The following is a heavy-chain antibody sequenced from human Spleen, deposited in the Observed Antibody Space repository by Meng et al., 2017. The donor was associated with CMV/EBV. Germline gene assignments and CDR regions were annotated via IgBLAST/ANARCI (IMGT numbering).Heavy chain of an antibody. V-gene: IGHV1-46*01. J-gene: IGHJ6*02. CDR2: INPSGGST. CDR1: GYTFTDYY. CDR3: ARALGELCSSTSCYDYYYYYGMDV. Sequence: ASVKVSCKASGYTFTDYYMHWVRQAPGQGLEWMGIINPSGGSTSYAQKFQGRVTMTRDTSTSTVYMELSSLRSEDTAVYYCARALGELCSSTSCYDYYYYYGMDVWGQGTTVTVSS. D-gene: IGHD2-2*01.